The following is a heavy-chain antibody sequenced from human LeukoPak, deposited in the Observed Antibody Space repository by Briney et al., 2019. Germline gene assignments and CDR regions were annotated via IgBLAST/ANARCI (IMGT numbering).Heavy chain of an antibody. CDR1: GFIFNSYG. D-gene: IGHD1-26*01. J-gene: IGHJ6*03. CDR2: IRYDGSNK. Sequence: GGSLRLSCAASGFIFNSYGMHWVRQAPGKGLEWVAFIRYDGSNKYYADSVKGRFTISRDNSKNTLYLQMNSLRAEDTAVYYCARSGSLYYYYMDVWGKGTTVTISS. V-gene: IGHV3-30*02. CDR3: ARSGSLYYYYMDV.